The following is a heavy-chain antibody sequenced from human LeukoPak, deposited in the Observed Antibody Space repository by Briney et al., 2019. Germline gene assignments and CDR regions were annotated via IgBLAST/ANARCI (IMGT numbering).Heavy chain of an antibody. Sequence: ASVKLSCKASGYTFTRYGISWVRHPPGQGLEWMGWISAYNGNTNYAQKFQGRVTMTTDTSTSTAYMELSSLRSEDMAVYYCARERRYRSYNWFDPWGQGTLVTVSS. CDR1: GYTFTRYG. CDR3: ARERRYRSYNWFDP. D-gene: IGHD3-10*01. CDR2: ISAYNGNT. J-gene: IGHJ5*02. V-gene: IGHV1-18*03.